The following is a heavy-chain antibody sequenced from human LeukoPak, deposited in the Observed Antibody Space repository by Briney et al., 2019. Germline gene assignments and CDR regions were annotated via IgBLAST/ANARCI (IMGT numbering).Heavy chain of an antibody. CDR1: GFTFSSYS. V-gene: IGHV3-21*04. CDR2: ISSSSSYI. Sequence: GGSLRLSCAASGFTFSSYSMNWVRQAPGKGLEWVSSISSSSSYIYYADSVKGRFTISRDNSKNTLYLQMNSLRAEDTAVYYCAKPYESGYYRGYPDYWGQGTLVTVSS. D-gene: IGHD3-22*01. CDR3: AKPYESGYYRGYPDY. J-gene: IGHJ4*02.